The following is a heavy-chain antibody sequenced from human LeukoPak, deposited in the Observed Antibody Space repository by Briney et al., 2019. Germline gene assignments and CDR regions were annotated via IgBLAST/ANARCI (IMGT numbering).Heavy chain of an antibody. CDR1: GYSFTSYW. CDR2: IYPGDSVT. CDR3: ARRYGSGSYSVYYYYYMDV. D-gene: IGHD3-10*01. Sequence: GESLKISCKGSGYSFTSYWIGWVRQMPGKGLEWMGIIYPGDSVTRYSPSFQGQVTISADKSISTAYLQWSSLKASDTAMYYCARRYGSGSYSVYYYYYMDVWGKGTTVTVSS. J-gene: IGHJ6*03. V-gene: IGHV5-51*01.